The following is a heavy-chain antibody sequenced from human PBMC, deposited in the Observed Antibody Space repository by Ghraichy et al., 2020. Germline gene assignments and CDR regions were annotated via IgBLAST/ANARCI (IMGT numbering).Heavy chain of an antibody. CDR1: GFSFSRYG. CDR3: AKDYSSGWYDAFDI. V-gene: IGHV3-23*01. Sequence: GGSLRLSCAASGFSFSRYGMSWVRQAPGKGLEWVSAINNTGGNSYYADSVKGRFTISRDNTKGTLYLQMNSLGAEDTAVYYCAKDYSSGWYDAFDIWGQGTMVTVSS. D-gene: IGHD6-19*01. CDR2: INNTGGNS. J-gene: IGHJ3*02.